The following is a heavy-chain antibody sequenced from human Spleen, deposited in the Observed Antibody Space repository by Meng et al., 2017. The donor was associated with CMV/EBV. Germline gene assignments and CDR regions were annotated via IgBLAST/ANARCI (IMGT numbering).Heavy chain of an antibody. CDR3: ARGQDYGGNSPVDH. Sequence: GESLKISCAASGFTFSGYSMNWVRQAPGKGLEWVSCISSSSTYIYYADSVKGRITISRDNSKNTLYLQVNSLRAEDTAVYYCARGQDYGGNSPVDHWGQGTLVTVSS. CDR1: GFTFSGYS. D-gene: IGHD4-23*01. J-gene: IGHJ4*02. CDR2: ISSSSTYI. V-gene: IGHV3-21*04.